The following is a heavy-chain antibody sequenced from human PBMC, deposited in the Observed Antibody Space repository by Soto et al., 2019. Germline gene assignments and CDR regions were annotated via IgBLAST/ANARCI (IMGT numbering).Heavy chain of an antibody. D-gene: IGHD3-10*01. CDR3: ATNPGGGGY. V-gene: IGHV3-53*01. Sequence: EVQLVESGGGLIQPGGSLRLSCAVSGFTVSNNYMSWVRQAPGKGLEGVSVIYSGGYTAYGDSVKGRFTISRDNSKNTLSLKLNTRRDHQPAVSSCATNPGGGGYWGQGTLVTVSS. J-gene: IGHJ4*02. CDR1: GFTVSNNY. CDR2: IYSGGYT.